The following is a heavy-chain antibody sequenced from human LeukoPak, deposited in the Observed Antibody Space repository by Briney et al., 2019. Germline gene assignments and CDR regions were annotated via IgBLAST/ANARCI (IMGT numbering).Heavy chain of an antibody. D-gene: IGHD3-9*01. Sequence: SETLSLTCTVSGGSISSSSYYWGWIRQPPGKGLEWIGSIYYSGSTYYNPSLKSRVTISVDTSKNQFSLKLSSVTAADTAVYYCARGYYDILTGSTGFDPWGQGTLVTVSS. CDR3: ARGYYDILTGSTGFDP. J-gene: IGHJ5*02. CDR1: GGSISSSSYY. CDR2: IYYSGST. V-gene: IGHV4-39*07.